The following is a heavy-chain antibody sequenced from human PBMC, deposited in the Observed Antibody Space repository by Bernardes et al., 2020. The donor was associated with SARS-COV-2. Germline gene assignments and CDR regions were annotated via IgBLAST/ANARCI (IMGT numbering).Heavy chain of an antibody. J-gene: IGHJ6*02. CDR3: ARERSGYDYYYYYTVDV. D-gene: IGHD5-12*01. CDR1: GGSISNHY. CDR2: IDNSGST. V-gene: IGHV4-59*11. Sequence: SETLSLTCTVSGGSISNHYWSWIRQPPGKGLEWIWYIDNSGSTNYNPSLKSRVTISVDTSKNQLSLKLSSVTAADTAVYYCARERSGYDYYYYYTVDVWGQGTTVTVSS.